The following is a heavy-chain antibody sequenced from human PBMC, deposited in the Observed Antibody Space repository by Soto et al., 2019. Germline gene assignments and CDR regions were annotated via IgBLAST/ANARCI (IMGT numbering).Heavy chain of an antibody. Sequence: GASVKVSCKASKYTFSNYYIHWVQQAPGQGLEWMGIINPNGGSTSYARQFQGRVNMTRDSSTSAVYMEINRLRSEDTAVYYCARLRFLGSYGLDLRGQGTTVTVSS. V-gene: IGHV1-46*01. D-gene: IGHD3-3*01. J-gene: IGHJ6*02. CDR2: INPNGGST. CDR1: KYTFSNYY. CDR3: ARLRFLGSYGLDL.